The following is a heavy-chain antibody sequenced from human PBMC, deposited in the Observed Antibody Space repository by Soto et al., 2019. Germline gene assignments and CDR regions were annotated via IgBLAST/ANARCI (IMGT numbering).Heavy chain of an antibody. CDR2: ISDAGGNK. Sequence: QVQLVESGGGVVQPGGSLRLSCAASGFTFSNYVMNWVRQAPGKGLEWVSFISDAGGNKYYADSVKGRFTISRDNSKNTLYLQMKSLRAEETAVYYCARPGFTHTFTLTGPAEYFQYLGQGNLVTVSS. D-gene: IGHD3-10*01. V-gene: IGHV3-30-3*01. CDR3: ARPGFTHTFTLTGPAEYFQY. CDR1: GFTFSNYV. J-gene: IGHJ1*01.